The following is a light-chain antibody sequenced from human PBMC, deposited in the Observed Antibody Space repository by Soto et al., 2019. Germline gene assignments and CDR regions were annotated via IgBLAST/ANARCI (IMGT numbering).Light chain of an antibody. Sequence: QSALTQPPSASGSPGQSVTISCTGISSDVGGYNYVSWYQQHPGKVPKLIIYEVSKRPSGVPDRFSGSKSGNTASLIVSGLQAEDEADYYCSSYAGRNTLLFGGGTKVTVL. J-gene: IGLJ2*01. V-gene: IGLV2-8*01. CDR3: SSYAGRNTLL. CDR2: EVS. CDR1: SSDVGGYNY.